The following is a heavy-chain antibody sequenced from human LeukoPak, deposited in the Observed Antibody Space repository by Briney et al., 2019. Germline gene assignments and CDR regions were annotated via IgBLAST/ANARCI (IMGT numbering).Heavy chain of an antibody. V-gene: IGHV1-3*01. CDR1: GYTLTELS. CDR3: ARRFDY. Sequence: ASVKVSCKVSGYTLTELSMHWVRQAPGKGLEWMGWINAGNGNTKYSQKFQGRVTITRDTSASTAYMELSSLRSEDTAVYYCARRFDYWGQGTLVTVSS. J-gene: IGHJ4*02. CDR2: INAGNGNT.